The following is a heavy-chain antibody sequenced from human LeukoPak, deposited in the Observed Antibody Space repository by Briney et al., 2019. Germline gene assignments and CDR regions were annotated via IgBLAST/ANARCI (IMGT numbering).Heavy chain of an antibody. Sequence: GGSLRLSRSPSGFTDSSNYMSWGRQAPGKGLEWVSVIYSGCSTYYADSVKGRFTISRDNSKNTLYLQMNSLRVEDTAVYYCARVVVVTADPGWFVPWGQGTLVTVSS. CDR2: IYSGCST. D-gene: IGHD2-21*02. CDR3: ARVVVVTADPGWFVP. CDR1: GFTDSSNY. J-gene: IGHJ5*02. V-gene: IGHV3-53*01.